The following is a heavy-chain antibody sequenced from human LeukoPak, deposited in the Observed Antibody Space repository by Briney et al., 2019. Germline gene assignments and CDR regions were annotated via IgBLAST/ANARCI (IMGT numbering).Heavy chain of an antibody. CDR2: IKQDGGEK. D-gene: IGHD1-26*01. Sequence: PVGSLRLSCAASGFTFSSYWMSWVRQAPGKGLEWVANIKQDGGEKYYVDSVKGRFTISRDNAKNSLFLQMNSLRAEDTAVYYCTRLGGSYYTYWGQGTLVTVSS. J-gene: IGHJ4*02. CDR1: GFTFSSYW. V-gene: IGHV3-7*01. CDR3: TRLGGSYYTY.